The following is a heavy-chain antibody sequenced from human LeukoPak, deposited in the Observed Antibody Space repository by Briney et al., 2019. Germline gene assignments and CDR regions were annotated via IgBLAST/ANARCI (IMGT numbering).Heavy chain of an antibody. J-gene: IGHJ3*02. V-gene: IGHV4-59*01. Sequence: SETLSLTCTVSGSSINNYYRSWIRQSPGKGLELIGYIYSTGNTNYNPSLKSRVAISVDTSRNQFSLKLTSVTAADTAVFYCARGGLFAFDIWGQGTMVIVSS. CDR2: IYSTGNT. CDR1: GSSINNYY. CDR3: ARGGLFAFDI.